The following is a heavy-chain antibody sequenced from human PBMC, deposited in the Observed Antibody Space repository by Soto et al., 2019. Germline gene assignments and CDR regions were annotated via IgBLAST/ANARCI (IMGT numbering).Heavy chain of an antibody. Sequence: GASVKVSCKASGYTFTGHYMHWVRQAPGQGLEWMGWINPNSGGTNYAQKFQGWVTMTRDTSISTAYMELSRLRSDDTAVYYCARDGLGYCSSTSCSYYYGMDVWGQGTTVTVSS. V-gene: IGHV1-2*04. D-gene: IGHD2-2*01. CDR1: GYTFTGHY. J-gene: IGHJ6*02. CDR2: INPNSGGT. CDR3: ARDGLGYCSSTSCSYYYGMDV.